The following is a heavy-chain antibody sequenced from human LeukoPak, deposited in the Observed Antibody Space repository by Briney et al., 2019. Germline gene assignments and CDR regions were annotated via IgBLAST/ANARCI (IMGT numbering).Heavy chain of an antibody. CDR1: GXTFSNYA. V-gene: IGHV3-64*01. CDR2: ISNNGGST. CDR3: ARVSRAQGGMDV. Sequence: GSLRLSCTASGXTFSNYALHWVRQAPGKGLEYVSAISNNGGSTYYTSSVKGRFTVSRDNSKNTLHLQMGRLRPEDMAVYYCARVSRAQGGMDVWGQGTTVTVSS. J-gene: IGHJ6*02.